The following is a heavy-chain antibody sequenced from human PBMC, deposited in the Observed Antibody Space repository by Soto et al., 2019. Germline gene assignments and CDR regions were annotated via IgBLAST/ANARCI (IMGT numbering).Heavy chain of an antibody. V-gene: IGHV1-8*01. Sequence: ASVKVSCKASGYTFTTYDINWVRQATGQGLEWMGWINPDNGNTKYTQTFQGRVTITRDTSASTAYMELSSLRSEDTAVYYCARAVARGVKTIYYYYGMDVWGQGTTVTVSS. CDR3: ARAVARGVKTIYYYYGMDV. J-gene: IGHJ6*02. CDR1: GYTFTTYD. D-gene: IGHD3-10*01. CDR2: INPDNGNT.